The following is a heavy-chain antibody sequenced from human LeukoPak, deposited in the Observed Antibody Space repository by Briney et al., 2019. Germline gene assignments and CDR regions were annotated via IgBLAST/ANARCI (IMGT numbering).Heavy chain of an antibody. J-gene: IGHJ3*02. V-gene: IGHV4-39*07. Sequence: PSETLSLTCTVSGGSISSSSYYWGWIRQPPGKGLEWIGSIYYSGSTYYNPSLKSRVTISVDTSKNQFSLKLSSVTAADTAVYYCARVYGDYANAFDIWGQGTMVTVSS. D-gene: IGHD4-17*01. CDR1: GGSISSSSYY. CDR2: IYYSGST. CDR3: ARVYGDYANAFDI.